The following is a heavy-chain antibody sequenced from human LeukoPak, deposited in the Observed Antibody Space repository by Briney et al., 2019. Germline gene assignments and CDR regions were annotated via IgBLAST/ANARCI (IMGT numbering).Heavy chain of an antibody. J-gene: IGHJ5*02. CDR2: ISSSSSYI. CDR3: AAGSGSYRDWFDP. V-gene: IGHV3-21*01. Sequence: GGSLRLSCAASGFTFSDYYMNWVRQAPGKGLEWVSSISSSSSYIYYADSVKGRFTISRDNAKNSLYLQMNSLRAEDTAVYYCAAGSGSYRDWFDPWGQGTLVTVSS. D-gene: IGHD3-10*01. CDR1: GFTFSDYY.